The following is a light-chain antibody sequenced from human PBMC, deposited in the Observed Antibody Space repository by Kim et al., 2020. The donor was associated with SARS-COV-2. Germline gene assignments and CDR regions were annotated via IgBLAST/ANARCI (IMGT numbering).Light chain of an antibody. J-gene: IGKJ2*01. CDR3: QQYNDWPPF. CDR2: AAS. Sequence: ETVMTQSPATLSVSPGERATLSCRASQSIRDNLVWYQQKPGQVPRLVIYAASTRATGVPARFSGSGSGTEFTLTISRLQSEDLATYYCQQYNDWPPFFGQGTKLEI. V-gene: IGKV3-15*01. CDR1: QSIRDN.